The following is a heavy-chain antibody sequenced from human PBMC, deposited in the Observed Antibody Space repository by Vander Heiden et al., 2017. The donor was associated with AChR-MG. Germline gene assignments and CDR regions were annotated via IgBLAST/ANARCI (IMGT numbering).Heavy chain of an antibody. CDR1: GGPFSSHA. D-gene: IGHD3-10*01. Sequence: QVQLVQSGAEVKKPGSSVKVSCKASGGPFSSHAISWVRQTPGQGLEWMGRIIPILGIANYAQKFQGRVTITADKSTSTAYMELSSLRSEDTAVYYCARPNSLHYYGSGSRSPDYYYYYGMDVWGQGTTVTVSS. CDR3: ARPNSLHYYGSGSRSPDYYYYYGMDV. V-gene: IGHV1-69*04. CDR2: IIPILGIA. J-gene: IGHJ6*02.